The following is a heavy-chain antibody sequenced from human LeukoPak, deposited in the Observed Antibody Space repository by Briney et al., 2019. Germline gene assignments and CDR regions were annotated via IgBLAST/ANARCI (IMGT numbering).Heavy chain of an antibody. D-gene: IGHD3-22*01. V-gene: IGHV1-2*04. CDR3: ARDMGSGSIDAFDI. CDR2: INPNSGGT. Sequence: ASVKVSCKASGYTFTGYYMHWVRQAPGQGLEWMGWINPNSGGTNYAQKFQGWATMTRDTSISTAYMELSRLRSDDTAVYYCARDMGSGSIDAFDIWGQGTMVTVSS. J-gene: IGHJ3*02. CDR1: GYTFTGYY.